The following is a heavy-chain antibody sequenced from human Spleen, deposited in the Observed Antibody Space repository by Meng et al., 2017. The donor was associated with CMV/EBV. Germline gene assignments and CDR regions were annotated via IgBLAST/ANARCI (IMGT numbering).Heavy chain of an antibody. CDR2: IYYIGST. D-gene: IGHD3-9*01. Sequence: GSLRLSCSVSGGAISSYYWSWIRQPPGKGLEWIGYIYYIGSTNYNPSLKSRATLSIDASRNQFSLNLDSVTAADTAVYYCARGIRYFDWLLSPSTRWFDPWGQGTLVTVSS. J-gene: IGHJ5*02. V-gene: IGHV4-59*01. CDR1: GGAISSYY. CDR3: ARGIRYFDWLLSPSTRWFDP.